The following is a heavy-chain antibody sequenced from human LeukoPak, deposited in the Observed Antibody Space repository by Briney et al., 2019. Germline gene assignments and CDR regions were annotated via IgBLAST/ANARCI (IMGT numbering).Heavy chain of an antibody. CDR3: AGYSGSPRYFDY. CDR1: GGSFSGYY. J-gene: IGHJ4*02. V-gene: IGHV4-34*12. D-gene: IGHD6-6*01. Sequence: SETLSLTCAVYGGSFSGYYWSWIRQTPGKGLEWIGEIIHSGSTNYNLSLKSRVTISLDAAKSQFSLKMTSVTAADTAVYYCAGYSGSPRYFDYWGQGTLVTVSS. CDR2: IIHSGST.